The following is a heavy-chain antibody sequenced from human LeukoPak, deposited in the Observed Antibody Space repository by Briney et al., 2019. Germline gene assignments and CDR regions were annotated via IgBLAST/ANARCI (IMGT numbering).Heavy chain of an antibody. CDR3: ARGGWGHYDILTGYYHNWFDP. CDR1: GYTFTSYG. V-gene: IGHV1-18*01. Sequence: ASVKVSCKASGYTFTSYGISWVRQAPGQGLEWMGWISAYNGNTNYAQKLQGRVTMTTDTSTSIAYMELRSLRSDDTAVYYCARGGWGHYDILTGYYHNWFDPWGQGTLVTVSS. J-gene: IGHJ5*02. CDR2: ISAYNGNT. D-gene: IGHD3-9*01.